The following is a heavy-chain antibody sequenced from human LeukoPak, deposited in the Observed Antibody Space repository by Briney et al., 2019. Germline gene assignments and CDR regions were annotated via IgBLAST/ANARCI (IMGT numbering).Heavy chain of an antibody. V-gene: IGHV1-8*02. Sequence: GASVKVSCKAPGYTFTSYGISWERQAPGQGLEWMGWMNPNSGNTGYAQKFQGRVTMTRNTSISTAYMELSSLRSEDTAVYYCARGSYCSSTSCHNWFDPWGQGTLVAVSS. J-gene: IGHJ5*02. CDR1: GYTFTSYG. CDR3: ARGSYCSSTSCHNWFDP. D-gene: IGHD2-2*01. CDR2: MNPNSGNT.